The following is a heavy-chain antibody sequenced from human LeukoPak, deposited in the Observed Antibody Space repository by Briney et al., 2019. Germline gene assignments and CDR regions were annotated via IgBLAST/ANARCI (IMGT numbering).Heavy chain of an antibody. Sequence: DSVTVSCKASGYTFTSYYMHWVRQAPGPGLEWMGIINPSGGSTSYAQKFQGRVTMTRDTSTSTVYMELSSLRSEDTAVYYCARDLDSSGYFDYWGQGTLVTVSS. CDR1: GYTFTSYY. CDR3: ARDLDSSGYFDY. V-gene: IGHV1-46*01. J-gene: IGHJ4*02. D-gene: IGHD3-22*01. CDR2: INPSGGST.